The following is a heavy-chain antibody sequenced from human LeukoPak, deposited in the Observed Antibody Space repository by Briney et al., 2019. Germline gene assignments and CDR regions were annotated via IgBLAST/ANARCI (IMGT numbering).Heavy chain of an antibody. CDR1: GYSISSGYY. Sequence: PSETLSLTCTVSGYSISSGYYWGWIRQPPGKGLEWIGSIYHSGSTYYNPSLKSRVTISVDTSKNQFSLKLSSVTAADTAVYYCARQAAAGQAGWFDPWGQGTLVTVSS. D-gene: IGHD6-13*01. CDR3: ARQAAAGQAGWFDP. CDR2: IYHSGST. J-gene: IGHJ5*02. V-gene: IGHV4-38-2*02.